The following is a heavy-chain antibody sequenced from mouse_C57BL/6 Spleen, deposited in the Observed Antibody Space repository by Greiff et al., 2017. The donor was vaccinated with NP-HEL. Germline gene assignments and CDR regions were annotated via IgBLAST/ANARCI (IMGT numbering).Heavy chain of an antibody. J-gene: IGHJ2*01. D-gene: IGHD3-2*02. CDR1: GYTFTSYW. Sequence: VKLVESGAELAKPGASVKLSCKASGYTFTSYWMHWVKQRPGQGLEWIGYINPSSGYTKYNQKFKDKATLTADKSSSTAYMQLSSLTYEDSAVYYCARSHLDSSGYVDYWGQGTTLTVSS. V-gene: IGHV1-7*01. CDR2: INPSSGYT. CDR3: ARSHLDSSGYVDY.